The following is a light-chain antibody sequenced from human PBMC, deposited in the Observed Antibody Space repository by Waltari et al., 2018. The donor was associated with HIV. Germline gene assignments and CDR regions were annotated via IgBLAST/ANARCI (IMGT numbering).Light chain of an antibody. J-gene: IGKJ5*01. V-gene: IGKV3-20*01. CDR1: QSVSSSY. CDR2: GAS. CDR3: QQYGDSSIP. Sequence: IVLTQSPGTLCLSPGERATLSCWASQSVSSSYVAWYRQRPGQAPRLLIHGASSRATGIPDMFSGSASGTAFTLTISRLEPEDFAVYYCQQYGDSSIPFGQGTRLEIK.